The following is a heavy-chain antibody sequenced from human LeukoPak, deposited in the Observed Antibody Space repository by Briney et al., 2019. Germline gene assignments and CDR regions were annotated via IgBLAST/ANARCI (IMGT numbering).Heavy chain of an antibody. CDR1: GFTFSTYG. CDR2: ISGTAAAT. Sequence: GGSLRLSCAASGFTFSTYGMTWVRQAPGKGLEWVSGISGTAAATFYGDSVKGRFTISRDNSKNTLYLRMIGLRAEDTAVYYCAKDGHILTGYYDYWGQGTLVTVSS. CDR3: AKDGHILTGYYDY. V-gene: IGHV3-23*01. J-gene: IGHJ4*02. D-gene: IGHD3-9*01.